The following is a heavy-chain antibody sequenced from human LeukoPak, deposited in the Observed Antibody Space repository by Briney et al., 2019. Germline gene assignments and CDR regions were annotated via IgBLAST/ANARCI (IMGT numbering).Heavy chain of an antibody. CDR3: ARARDGSGWYAHYYGMDV. D-gene: IGHD6-19*01. CDR1: GYTFTSYA. CDR2: ISAYNGNT. Sequence: GASVKVSCKASGYTFTSYAISWVRQAPGQGLEWMGWISAYNGNTNYAQKFQGRVTITRDTSASTAYMELSSLRSEDTAVYYCARARDGSGWYAHYYGMDVWGQGTTVTVSS. J-gene: IGHJ6*02. V-gene: IGHV1-18*01.